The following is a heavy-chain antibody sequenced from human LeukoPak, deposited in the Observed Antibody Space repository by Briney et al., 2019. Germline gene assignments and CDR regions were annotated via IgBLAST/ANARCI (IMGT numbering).Heavy chain of an antibody. Sequence: GGSLRLSCAASGFTVSSNYMSWVRQAPGKGLEWVSVIYSGGSTYYADSVKGRFTISRDNSKNTLYLQMNSLRAEDTAVYHCARAVSVSGGDGYWGQGTLVTVSS. CDR2: IYSGGST. CDR3: ARAVSVSGGDGY. D-gene: IGHD2-21*02. V-gene: IGHV3-53*01. J-gene: IGHJ4*02. CDR1: GFTVSSNY.